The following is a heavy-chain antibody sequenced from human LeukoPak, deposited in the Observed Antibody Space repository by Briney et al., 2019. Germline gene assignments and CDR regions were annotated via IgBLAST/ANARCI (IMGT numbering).Heavy chain of an antibody. Sequence: PGGSLRLSCAASGFTFSSYAMHWVRQAPGKGLEWVAVISYDGSNKHYADSVKGRFTISRDNSKNTLYLQMNSLRAEDTAVYYCAREWAYGSGSYYDGVLIWGQGTLVTVSS. CDR3: AREWAYGSGSYYDGVLI. D-gene: IGHD3-10*01. CDR1: GFTFSSYA. V-gene: IGHV3-30-3*01. J-gene: IGHJ4*02. CDR2: ISYDGSNK.